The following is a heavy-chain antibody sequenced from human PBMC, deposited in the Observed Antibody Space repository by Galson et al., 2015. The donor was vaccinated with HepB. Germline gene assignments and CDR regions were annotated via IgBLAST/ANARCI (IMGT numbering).Heavy chain of an antibody. Sequence: ETLSLTCTVSAGPINSNPYHWAWVRQPPGKGQEWIRTLYYGGTTYYNPSLKSRVTISVDASKNPFSLKLSSVTAADTAVYYCARHRPVVQLWPPNAFDIWGQGTMVTVSS. V-gene: IGHV4-39*01. CDR3: ARHRPVVQLWPPNAFDI. D-gene: IGHD5-18*01. CDR1: AGPINSNPYH. J-gene: IGHJ3*02. CDR2: LYYGGTT.